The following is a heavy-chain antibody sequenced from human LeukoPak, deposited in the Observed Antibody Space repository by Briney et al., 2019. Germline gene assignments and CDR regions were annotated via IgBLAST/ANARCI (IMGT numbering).Heavy chain of an antibody. CDR3: ARGISKEDFHY. CDR2: ITGNGVGT. J-gene: IGHJ4*02. D-gene: IGHD2-2*01. CDR1: GFTFSTYS. Sequence: PGGSLRLSCAASGFTFSTYSMHWVRQAPGKGLEYVSAITGNGVGTFCANSVKGRFTISRDNSKNTLYLQMGSLRAEDMAVYYCARGISKEDFHYWGRGTLVTVSS. V-gene: IGHV3-64*01.